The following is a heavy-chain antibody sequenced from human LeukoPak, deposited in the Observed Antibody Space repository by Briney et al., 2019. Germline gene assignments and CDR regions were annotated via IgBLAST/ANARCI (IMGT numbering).Heavy chain of an antibody. J-gene: IGHJ4*02. CDR1: GGSISSSSYY. V-gene: IGHV4-39*07. Sequence: SETLSLTCTVSGGSISSSSYYWGWIRQPPGKGLEWIGSIYYSGSTYYNPSLKSRVTISVDTSKNQFSLKLSSVTAADTAVYYCARVGESSGYYFDYWGQGTLVTVSS. CDR3: ARVGESSGYYFDY. D-gene: IGHD3-22*01. CDR2: IYYSGST.